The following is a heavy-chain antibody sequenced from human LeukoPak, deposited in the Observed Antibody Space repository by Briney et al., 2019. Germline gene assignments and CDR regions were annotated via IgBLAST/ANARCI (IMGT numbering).Heavy chain of an antibody. J-gene: IGHJ6*03. Sequence: ASVKVSCKASGYTFTGYYMHWVRQAPGQGLEWMGWINPNSGGTNYAQKFQGRVTMTRDTSISTAYMELSRLRFDDTAVYYCARSQLTRGYCTNGVCYHLAYYYYMDVWGKGTTVTVSS. V-gene: IGHV1-2*02. CDR1: GYTFTGYY. CDR3: ARSQLTRGYCTNGVCYHLAYYYYMDV. D-gene: IGHD2-8*01. CDR2: INPNSGGT.